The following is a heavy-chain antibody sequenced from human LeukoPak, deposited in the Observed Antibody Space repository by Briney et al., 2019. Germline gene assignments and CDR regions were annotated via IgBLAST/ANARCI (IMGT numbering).Heavy chain of an antibody. CDR2: IWYDGSNK. Sequence: GRSLRLSCAASGFTFSSYGMHWVRQAPGKGLEWVAVIWYDGSNKYYADSVKGRFTISRDNSKNTLYLQMNSLRAEDTAVYHCARTGVVHDAFDIWGQGTMVTVSS. D-gene: IGHD3-3*01. J-gene: IGHJ3*02. CDR1: GFTFSSYG. V-gene: IGHV3-33*01. CDR3: ARTGVVHDAFDI.